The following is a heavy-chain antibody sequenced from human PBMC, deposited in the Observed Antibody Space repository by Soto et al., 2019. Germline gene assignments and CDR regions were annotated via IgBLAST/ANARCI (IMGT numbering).Heavy chain of an antibody. V-gene: IGHV1-24*01. CDR3: ATALGGLFAFDI. D-gene: IGHD3-16*01. CDR2: FDPEDGET. Sequence: EASVKVSCKVSGYTLTELSMHWVRQAPGKGLEWMGGFDPEDGETIYAQKFQGRVTMTEDTSTDTAYMELSSLRSVDTAVYYCATALGGLFAFDIWGQGTMVTVS. J-gene: IGHJ3*02. CDR1: GYTLTELS.